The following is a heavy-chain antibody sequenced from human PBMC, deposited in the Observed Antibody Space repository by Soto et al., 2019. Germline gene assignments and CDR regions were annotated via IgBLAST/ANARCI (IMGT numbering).Heavy chain of an antibody. V-gene: IGHV3-30-3*01. J-gene: IGHJ3*02. CDR1: GFTFSSYA. D-gene: IGHD3-3*01. CDR2: ISYDGSNK. CDR3: ARDPRRFTKPQDAFDI. Sequence: GGSLRLSCAASGFTFSSYAMHWVRQAPGKGLEWVAVISYDGSNKYYADSVKGRFTISRDNSKNTLYLQMNSLRAEDTAVYYCARDPRRFTKPQDAFDIWGQGTMVTVSS.